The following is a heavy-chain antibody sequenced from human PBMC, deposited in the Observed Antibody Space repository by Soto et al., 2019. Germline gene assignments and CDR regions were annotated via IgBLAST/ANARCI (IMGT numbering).Heavy chain of an antibody. D-gene: IGHD3-22*01. Sequence: SETLSLTCTVSGGSISSGGYYWSWIRQHPGKGLEWIGYIYYSGSTYYNPSLKSRVTISVDTSKNQFSLKLSSVTAADTAVYYCARSHYYDSSAPGGSYFDYWGQGTLVTVSS. J-gene: IGHJ4*02. CDR1: GGSISSGGYY. CDR2: IYYSGST. V-gene: IGHV4-31*03. CDR3: ARSHYYDSSAPGGSYFDY.